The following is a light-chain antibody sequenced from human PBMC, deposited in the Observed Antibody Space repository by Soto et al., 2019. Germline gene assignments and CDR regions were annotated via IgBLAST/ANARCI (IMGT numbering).Light chain of an antibody. CDR2: GAS. Sequence: EIVMTHSQATLSVSPLGRXALXSRASQSIGDTLAWYQQKPGQAPRLLIHGASTRATGIPARFSGSGSGTEFTLTISSLQPDDFATYYCQQYNSFWTFGQGTKV. V-gene: IGKV3-15*01. CDR1: QSIGDT. CDR3: QQYNSFWT. J-gene: IGKJ1*01.